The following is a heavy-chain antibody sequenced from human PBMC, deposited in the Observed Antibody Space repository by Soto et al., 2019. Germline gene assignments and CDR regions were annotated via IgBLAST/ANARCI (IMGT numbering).Heavy chain of an antibody. CDR3: AEDMHNWNYGVVGFFYGMDV. D-gene: IGHD1-7*01. J-gene: IGHJ6*02. CDR1: GLTFRSYG. CDR2: IAYDGYKE. Sequence: GGSLRLSCAASGLTFRSYGMHWVRQAPGKGLEWVALIAYDGYKEYYADSVKGRFTISRDNSKNTLFLQMNSLRAEDTAVYYCAEDMHNWNYGVVGFFYGMDVWGQGTTVTVSS. V-gene: IGHV3-30*18.